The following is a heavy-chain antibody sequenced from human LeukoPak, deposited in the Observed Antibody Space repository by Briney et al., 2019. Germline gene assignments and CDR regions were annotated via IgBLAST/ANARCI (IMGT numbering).Heavy chain of an antibody. D-gene: IGHD2-2*01. Sequence: VQPGGSLRLSCATSGFTFSSYAMHWVRQAPGKGLEWVAVISYDGSNKDYADSVKGRFTISRDNSKNTLYLQMNSLRAEDTAVYYCARDNDCSSTSCYVGFDYWGQGTLVTVSS. CDR2: ISYDGSNK. CDR1: GFTFSSYA. CDR3: ARDNDCSSTSCYVGFDY. J-gene: IGHJ4*02. V-gene: IGHV3-30*04.